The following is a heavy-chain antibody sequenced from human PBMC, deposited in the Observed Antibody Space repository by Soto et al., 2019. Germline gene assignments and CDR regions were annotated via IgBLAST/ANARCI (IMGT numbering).Heavy chain of an antibody. CDR2: ISGSGGST. V-gene: IGHV3-23*01. Sequence: EVQLLESGGGLVQPGGSLRLSCAASGFTFSNYAVTWVRQAPGKGLEWVSTISGSGGSTYYADSVNGRFTISRDNSKNTLDLQMNSLRAEDTAVYYCAKDQGSSWYEIDYWGQGTLVTVSS. J-gene: IGHJ4*02. D-gene: IGHD6-13*01. CDR1: GFTFSNYA. CDR3: AKDQGSSWYEIDY.